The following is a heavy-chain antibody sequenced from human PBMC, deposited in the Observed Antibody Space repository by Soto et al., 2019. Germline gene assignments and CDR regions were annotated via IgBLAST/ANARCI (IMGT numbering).Heavy chain of an antibody. J-gene: IGHJ6*03. CDR2: IWFDGSSQ. Sequence: QVQLVESGGGVVQPGRSLRLSCASSGFTFSRYGMHWVRQAPGKGLEWVGVIWFDGSSQFYADSVKGRFTFSRDNSKNTLYLQMNCLRDEDTAVYYCARDRLQQLGPPYAYYYMDVWGKGTTVTVSS. CDR1: GFTFSRYG. D-gene: IGHD6-13*01. V-gene: IGHV3-33*01. CDR3: ARDRLQQLGPPYAYYYMDV.